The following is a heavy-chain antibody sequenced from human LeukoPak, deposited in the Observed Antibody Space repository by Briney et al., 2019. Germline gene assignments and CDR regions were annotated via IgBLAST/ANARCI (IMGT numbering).Heavy chain of an antibody. CDR1: GFTFSSYA. J-gene: IGHJ6*03. CDR2: ISGSGGST. Sequence: GGSLRLSCAASGFTFSSYAMSWVRQAPGKGLEWVSAISGSGGSTYYADSVKGRYTISRDNAKNSLYLQMDSLRAEDTAVYYCARDPYSGGYGDYYYYYMDVWGKGTTVTVSS. CDR3: ARDPYSGGYGDYYYYYMDV. D-gene: IGHD1-26*01. V-gene: IGHV3-23*01.